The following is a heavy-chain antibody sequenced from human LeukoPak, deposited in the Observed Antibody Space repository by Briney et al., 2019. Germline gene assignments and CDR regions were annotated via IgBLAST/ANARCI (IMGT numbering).Heavy chain of an antibody. J-gene: IGHJ4*02. Sequence: SETLSLTCTVSGGSISSSSYYWGWIRQPPGKGLEWIGSIYYSGSTYYNPSLKSRVTISVDTSKNQFSLKLRSVTAADTAVYYCARPLLRKCDYSYEYWGQGTLVTVSS. D-gene: IGHD3-16*01. CDR2: IYYSGST. V-gene: IGHV4-39*01. CDR3: ARPLLRKCDYSYEY. CDR1: GGSISSSSYY.